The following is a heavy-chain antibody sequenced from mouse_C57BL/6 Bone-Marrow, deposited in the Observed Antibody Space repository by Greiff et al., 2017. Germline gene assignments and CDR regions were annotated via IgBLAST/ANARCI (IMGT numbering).Heavy chain of an antibody. Sequence: QVQLQQPGAELVKPGASVKLSCKASGYTFTSYWMQWVKQRPGQGLEWIGEIDPSDSYTNYNQKCKGKATLTVDTSASTAYMQLSSLTSEDSAVYYCARALNWYYFDYWGQGTTRTVSS. CDR3: ARALNWYYFDY. CDR2: IDPSDSYT. D-gene: IGHD4-1*02. J-gene: IGHJ2*01. V-gene: IGHV1-50*01. CDR1: GYTFTSYW.